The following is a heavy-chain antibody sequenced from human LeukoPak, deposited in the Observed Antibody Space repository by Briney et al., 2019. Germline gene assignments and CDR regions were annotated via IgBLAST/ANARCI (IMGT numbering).Heavy chain of an antibody. V-gene: IGHV1-46*01. CDR2: IKPSGGSA. CDR1: GYTFTSYY. Sequence: ASVKVSCKASGYTFTSYYMHWVRQAPGQGLEWMGIIKPSGGSASYAQKFQGRVTMTRDTSTSTVYMELSSLRSEDTAVYYCARDVLRAAYGSGSYQGQFDYWGQGTLVTVSS. J-gene: IGHJ4*02. CDR3: ARDVLRAAYGSGSYQGQFDY. D-gene: IGHD3-10*01.